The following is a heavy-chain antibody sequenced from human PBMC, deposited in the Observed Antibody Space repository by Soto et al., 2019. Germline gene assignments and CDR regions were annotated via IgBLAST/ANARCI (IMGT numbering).Heavy chain of an antibody. J-gene: IGHJ4*02. D-gene: IGHD6-13*01. V-gene: IGHV4-30-4*01. CDR1: GGSIRSGDYY. Sequence: SETLSLTCTVSGGSIRSGDYYWSWIRQTPERGLEWCGYVHYSGNTFYNPSLKSRAAISLDTSRNQFSLNLSSVTAADSAVYYCAREIMAADHFDYWGQGALVTVSS. CDR3: AREIMAADHFDY. CDR2: VHYSGNT.